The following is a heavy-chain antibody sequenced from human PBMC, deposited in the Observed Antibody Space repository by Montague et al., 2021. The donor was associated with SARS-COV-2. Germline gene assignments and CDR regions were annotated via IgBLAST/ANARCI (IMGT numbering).Heavy chain of an antibody. CDR2: IYYTGST. D-gene: IGHD7-27*01. Sequence: TLSLTRTVSGGSISGDNYYWTWIRQHPGKGLEWIAHIYYTGSTYYNPSLQSRLRTSLDTSKNQFSLTLTSVTAADTAIYYCARNRGWGSRGAGYIDLWGRGTLVTVSS. V-gene: IGHV4-31*03. CDR1: GGSISGDNYY. CDR3: ARNRGWGSRGAGYIDL. J-gene: IGHJ2*01.